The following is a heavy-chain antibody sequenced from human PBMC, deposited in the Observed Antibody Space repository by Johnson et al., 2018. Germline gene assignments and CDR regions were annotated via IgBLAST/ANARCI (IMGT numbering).Heavy chain of an antibody. J-gene: IGHJ3*02. Sequence: VQLLESGGGVVQPGRSLRLSCAASGFTFSSYGIHWVRQAPGTGLEWVVVISYDGSNKYYADPVKGRFTISRDNAKNSLYLQMNSLRAEDTAVYYCARKAVAAFDIWGQGTMVTVSS. D-gene: IGHD2-15*01. CDR3: ARKAVAAFDI. CDR1: GFTFSSYG. CDR2: ISYDGSNK. V-gene: IGHV3-30*03.